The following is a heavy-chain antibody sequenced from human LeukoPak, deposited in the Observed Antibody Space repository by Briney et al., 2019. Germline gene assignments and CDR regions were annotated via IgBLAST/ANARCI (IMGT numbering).Heavy chain of an antibody. Sequence: PGGSLRLSCAASGFTFSSYSMNWVRQAPGKGLEWVSSISSSSSCIFYADSVKGRFTISRDNAKNSLYLQMNSLRAEDTAVYYCARDLGSSWYSEFVNSFYIWGQGTMVTVSS. D-gene: IGHD6-13*01. V-gene: IGHV3-21*01. J-gene: IGHJ3*02. CDR3: ARDLGSSWYSEFVNSFYI. CDR1: GFTFSSYS. CDR2: ISSSSSCI.